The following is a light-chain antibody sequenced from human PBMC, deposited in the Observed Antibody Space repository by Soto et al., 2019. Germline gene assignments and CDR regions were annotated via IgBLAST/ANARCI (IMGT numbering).Light chain of an antibody. CDR2: EGR. CDR1: SSDVGSYNL. Sequence: QSVLTQPASVSGSPGQSITISCTGTSSDVGSYNLVSCYQQHPSKAPQLMIYEGRKRPSGVSNRFSGSKSGNTAALTIAGRQAEDEADDYCCSYAGSSTRVVFGGGTKLTVL. CDR3: CSYAGSSTRVV. J-gene: IGLJ2*01. V-gene: IGLV2-23*01.